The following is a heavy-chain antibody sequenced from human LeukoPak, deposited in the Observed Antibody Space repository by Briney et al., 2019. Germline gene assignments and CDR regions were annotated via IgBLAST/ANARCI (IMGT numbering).Heavy chain of an antibody. V-gene: IGHV3-15*07. Sequence: GGSLRLSCAASGFTFSNAWMNWVRQAPGKGLEWVGRIKSKTDGGTTDYAAPVKGRFTISRDDSKNTLYLQMNSLETEDTAVYYCTTAGSKVATIRVRYFDYWGQGTLVTVSS. D-gene: IGHD5-12*01. J-gene: IGHJ4*02. CDR2: IKSKTDGGTT. CDR3: TTAGSKVATIRVRYFDY. CDR1: GFTFSNAW.